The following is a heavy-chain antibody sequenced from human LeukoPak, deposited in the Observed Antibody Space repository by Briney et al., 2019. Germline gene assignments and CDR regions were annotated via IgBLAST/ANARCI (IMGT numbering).Heavy chain of an antibody. CDR2: TYYRSKWYN. CDR3: AREIRNYDYSNFSPPDGADDAFDI. J-gene: IGHJ3*02. Sequence: SQTLSLTCAISGDSVSSNSAAWNWIRQSPSRGLEWLGRTYYRSKWYNDYAVSVKSRITINPDTSKNQFSLQLNSVTPEDTAVYYCAREIRNYDYSNFSPPDGADDAFDIWGQGTMVTVSS. D-gene: IGHD4-11*01. CDR1: GDSVSSNSAA. V-gene: IGHV6-1*01.